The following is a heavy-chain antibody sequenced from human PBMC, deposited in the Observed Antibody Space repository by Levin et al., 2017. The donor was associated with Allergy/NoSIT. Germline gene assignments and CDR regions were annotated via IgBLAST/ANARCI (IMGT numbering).Heavy chain of an antibody. CDR1: GFTFSSYA. CDR3: AKGSSSSPFHY. J-gene: IGHJ4*02. Sequence: GGSLRLSCAASGFTFSSYAMSWVRQAPGKGLEWVSAISGSGGSTYYADSVKGRFTISRDNSKNTLYLQMNSLRAEATAVYYCAKGSSSSPFHYWGQGTLVTVSS. CDR2: ISGSGGST. V-gene: IGHV3-23*01. D-gene: IGHD6-13*01.